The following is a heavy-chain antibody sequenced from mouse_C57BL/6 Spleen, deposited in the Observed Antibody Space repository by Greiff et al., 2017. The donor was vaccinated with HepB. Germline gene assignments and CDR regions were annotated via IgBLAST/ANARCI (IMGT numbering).Heavy chain of an antibody. CDR2: INPYNGDT. J-gene: IGHJ4*01. CDR1: GYSFTGYF. D-gene: IGHD2-2*01. Sequence: EVQLQQSGPELVKPGDSVKISCKASGYSFTGYFMNWVMQSHGKSLEWIGRINPYNGDTFYNEKFKGKATLTVDKSSSTANMELRSLTSEDSAVYYCARNGNDALYYAMDYWGQGTSVTVSS. CDR3: ARNGNDALYYAMDY. V-gene: IGHV1-20*01.